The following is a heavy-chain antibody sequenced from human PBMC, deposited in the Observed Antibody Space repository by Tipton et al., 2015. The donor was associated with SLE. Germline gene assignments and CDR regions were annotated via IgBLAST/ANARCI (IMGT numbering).Heavy chain of an antibody. V-gene: IGHV3-11*06. CDR3: AKDYYDSSGYGYYYYMDV. D-gene: IGHD3-22*01. J-gene: IGHJ6*03. Sequence: SLRLSCAASGFTFSDYYMSWIRQAPGKGLEWVSYISSSSSYTNYADSVKGRFTISRDNAKNSLYLQMNSLRAEDTAVYYCAKDYYDSSGYGYYYYMDVWGKGTTVTVSS. CDR1: GFTFSDYY. CDR2: ISSSSSYT.